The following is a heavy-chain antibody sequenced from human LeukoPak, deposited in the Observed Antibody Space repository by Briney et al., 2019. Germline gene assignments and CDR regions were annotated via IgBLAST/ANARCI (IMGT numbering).Heavy chain of an antibody. J-gene: IGHJ4*02. D-gene: IGHD6-13*01. CDR2: IYYSGST. V-gene: IGHV4-39*07. CDR1: GGSISSSSYY. CDR3: ARKSHIAANDY. Sequence: SETLSLTCTVSGGSISSSSYYWGWIRQPPGKGLEWIGSIYYSGSTYYNPSLESRVTISVDTSKNQFSLKLSSVTAADTAVYYCARKSHIAANDYWGQGTLVTVSS.